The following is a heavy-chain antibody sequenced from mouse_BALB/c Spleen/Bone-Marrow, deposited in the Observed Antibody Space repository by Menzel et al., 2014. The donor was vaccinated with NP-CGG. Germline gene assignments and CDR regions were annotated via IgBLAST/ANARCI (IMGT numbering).Heavy chain of an antibody. J-gene: IGHJ2*01. CDR2: IRPYSDYT. V-gene: IGHV1-67*01. CDR3: ARNFYGSSYFDY. D-gene: IGHD1-1*01. Sequence: QVQLKDSGPELVRPGVSVKISCKGSGYTFTDYAVHWVKQSHAKSLELIGLIRPYSDYTHYNQKFKGKATMTVDKSSSTAYMELARLTSGDSAIYFCARNFYGSSYFDYWGQGTTLTVSS. CDR1: GYTFTDYA.